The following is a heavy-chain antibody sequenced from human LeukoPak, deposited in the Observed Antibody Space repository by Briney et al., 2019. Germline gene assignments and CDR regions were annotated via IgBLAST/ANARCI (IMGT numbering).Heavy chain of an antibody. Sequence: GGSLRLSCVASGITFSSYAMTWVRQAPGKGLEWVSPISGSGGSTYYADSVKGRFTISRDNSRNTLYLQMNSLRAEDTAVYYCAKGAERWLQTSLDYWGQGTLVTVSS. V-gene: IGHV3-23*01. CDR1: GITFSSYA. J-gene: IGHJ4*02. D-gene: IGHD5-24*01. CDR2: ISGSGGST. CDR3: AKGAERWLQTSLDY.